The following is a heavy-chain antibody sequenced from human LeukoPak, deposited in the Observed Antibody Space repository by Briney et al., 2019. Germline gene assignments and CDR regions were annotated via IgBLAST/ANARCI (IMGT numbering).Heavy chain of an antibody. V-gene: IGHV3-53*05. D-gene: IGHD1-26*01. CDR1: GFTVSSNY. Sequence: GGSLRLSCAASGFTVSSNYMSWVRQAPGKGLEWVSVIYSGGSTYYADSVKGRFTISRDNSKNTLYLQMNSLRAEDTAVYYCAIDKRASRAGSYYAPNYGMDVWGQGTTVTVSS. CDR3: AIDKRASRAGSYYAPNYGMDV. CDR2: IYSGGST. J-gene: IGHJ6*02.